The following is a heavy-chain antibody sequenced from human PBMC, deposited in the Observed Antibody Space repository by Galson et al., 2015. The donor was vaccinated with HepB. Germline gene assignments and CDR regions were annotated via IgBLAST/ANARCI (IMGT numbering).Heavy chain of an antibody. Sequence: SLRLSCAASGFTFSSYGMHWVRQAPGKGLEWVSFIRYDGSNKYYADSVKGRFTISRDNSKNTLYLQMNSLRAEDTAVYYCAKDSGGRIAVAGTAIDYWGQGTLVTVSS. CDR3: AKDSGGRIAVAGTAIDY. J-gene: IGHJ4*02. V-gene: IGHV3-30*02. D-gene: IGHD6-19*01. CDR1: GFTFSSYG. CDR2: IRYDGSNK.